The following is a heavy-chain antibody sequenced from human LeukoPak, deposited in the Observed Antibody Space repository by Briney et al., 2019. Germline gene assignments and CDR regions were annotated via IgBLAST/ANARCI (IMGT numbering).Heavy chain of an antibody. CDR3: ARGVTAMVTYYYYYYMDV. D-gene: IGHD5-18*01. CDR2: IYYSGST. CDR1: GDSISSSNSY. J-gene: IGHJ6*03. V-gene: IGHV4-61*01. Sequence: SETLSLTCTVSGDSISSSNSYWSWIRQPPGKGLEWIGYIYYSGSTNYNPSLKSRVTISVDTSKNQFSLKLSSVTAADTAVYYCARGVTAMVTYYYYYYMDVWGKGTTVTVSS.